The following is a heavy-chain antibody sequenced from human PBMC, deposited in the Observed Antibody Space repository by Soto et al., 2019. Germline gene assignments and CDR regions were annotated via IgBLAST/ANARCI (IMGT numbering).Heavy chain of an antibody. D-gene: IGHD6-13*01. J-gene: IGHJ4*02. CDR2: VRGSGGST. CDR3: ARRGPGTYFDY. Sequence: EVQLLESGGGLVQPGGSLRLSCAASGFTFSSYAMRWVRQAPGKGLEWVSAVRGSGGSTYYADSVKGRFTISRDNSKNTLYLQMNSLRAEDTAVYYCARRGPGTYFDYCGQGTLVTVSS. V-gene: IGHV3-23*01. CDR1: GFTFSSYA.